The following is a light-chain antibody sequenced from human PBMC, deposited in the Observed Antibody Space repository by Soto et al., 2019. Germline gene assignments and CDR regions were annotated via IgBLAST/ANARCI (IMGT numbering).Light chain of an antibody. V-gene: IGKV3D-15*01. Sequence: EIVMTQSPATLSVSPGERATLSCRASQTVSSNLAWYQQKPGQAPRLLIYGASTRATGTPARFSGSGSGTEFTLDVSSLQSEDYALYFCQQYMRWPLTFGGGTKVDIK. CDR3: QQYMRWPLT. CDR1: QTVSSN. J-gene: IGKJ4*01. CDR2: GAS.